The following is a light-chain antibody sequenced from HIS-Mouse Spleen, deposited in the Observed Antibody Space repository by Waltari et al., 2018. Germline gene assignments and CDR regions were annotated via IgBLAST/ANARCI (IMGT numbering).Light chain of an antibody. CDR1: SSDVGSYNL. J-gene: IGLJ3*02. CDR2: AGS. V-gene: IGLV2-23*01. Sequence: QSALTQPASVSGSPGQSITISCTGTSSDVGSYNLLPWYQQHPGKAPKLMIYAGSKRPSGVSNRFSGSKSGNTASLTISGLQAEDEADYYCCSYAGSSTWVFGGGTKLTVL. CDR3: CSYAGSSTWV.